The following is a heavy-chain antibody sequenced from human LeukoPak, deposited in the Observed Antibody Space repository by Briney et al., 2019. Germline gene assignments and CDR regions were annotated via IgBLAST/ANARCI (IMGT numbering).Heavy chain of an antibody. J-gene: IGHJ4*02. CDR3: ARERYSYGRGFDY. Sequence: ASVKVSCKASGYTFTGYYMHWVRQAPGQGLEWMGWINPNSGGTNYAQKFQGRVTMTRDTSISTAYMELSRLRSDDTAVYYCARERYSYGRGFDYWGQGTLVTVSS. V-gene: IGHV1-2*02. CDR2: INPNSGGT. D-gene: IGHD5-18*01. CDR1: GYTFTGYY.